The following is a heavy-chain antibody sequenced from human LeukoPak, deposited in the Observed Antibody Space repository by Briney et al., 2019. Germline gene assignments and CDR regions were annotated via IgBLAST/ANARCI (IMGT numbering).Heavy chain of an antibody. J-gene: IGHJ4*02. CDR3: ARERSGSYSDY. CDR2: IYSGGST. V-gene: IGHV3-53*01. D-gene: IGHD1-26*01. Sequence: GGSLRLSCAASGFTFSTYGMHWVRQAPGKGLEWVSVIYSGGSTCYADSVKGRFTISRDNSKNTLYLQMNSLRAEDTAVYYCARERSGSYSDYWGQGTLVTVSS. CDR1: GFTFSTYG.